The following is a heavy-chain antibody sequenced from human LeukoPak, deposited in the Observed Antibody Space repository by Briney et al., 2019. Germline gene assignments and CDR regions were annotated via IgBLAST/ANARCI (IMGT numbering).Heavy chain of an antibody. Sequence: KLQGRVTTTTDTSTSTAYMELRSLRSDDTAVYYCAKGSGWYLNYFDYWGQGTLVTVSS. J-gene: IGHJ4*02. CDR3: AKGSGWYLNYFDY. V-gene: IGHV1-18*01. D-gene: IGHD6-19*01.